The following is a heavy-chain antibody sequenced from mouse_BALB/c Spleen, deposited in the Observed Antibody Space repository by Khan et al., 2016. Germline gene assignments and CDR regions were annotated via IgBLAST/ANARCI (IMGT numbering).Heavy chain of an antibody. J-gene: IGHJ4*01. Sequence: QIQLVQSGAELVKPGASVKLSCKTSGYTFTSYWIQWVKQRPGQGLGWIGEIFPGTGTTYYNEKFKGKATLTIDTSSSTAYMQLSSLTSEDSAVYFFARSYGNYAAMDYWGQGTSVTVSS. CDR3: ARSYGNYAAMDY. D-gene: IGHD2-10*02. CDR2: IFPGTGTT. CDR1: GYTFTSYW. V-gene: IGHV1S132*01.